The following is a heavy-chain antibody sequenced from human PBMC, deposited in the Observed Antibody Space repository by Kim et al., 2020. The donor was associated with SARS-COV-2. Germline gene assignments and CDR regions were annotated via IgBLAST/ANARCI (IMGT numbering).Heavy chain of an antibody. D-gene: IGHD4-17*01. CDR1: GYSFTSYW. CDR3: ARRLSPPYGDYGYGMDV. J-gene: IGHJ6*02. V-gene: IGHV5-51*01. CDR2: IYPGDSDT. Sequence: GESLKISCKGSGYSFTSYWIGWVRQMPGKGLEWMGIIYPGDSDTRYSPSFQGQVTISADKSISTAYLQWSSLKASDTAMYYCARRLSPPYGDYGYGMDVWGQGTTVTVSS.